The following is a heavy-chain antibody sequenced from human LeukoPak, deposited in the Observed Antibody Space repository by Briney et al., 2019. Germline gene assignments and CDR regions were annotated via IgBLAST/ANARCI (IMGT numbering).Heavy chain of an antibody. Sequence: ETLSLTCAVYGGSFSGYYWSWMRQPPGKGVERMGEINPSGSTNYNPSLKSRVTISVATSKNQFSLKLSSVTAADTAVYYCARGNGLTDGERYYFDYWGQGTLVTVSS. CDR2: INPSGST. V-gene: IGHV4-34*01. D-gene: IGHD1-14*01. CDR1: GGSFSGYY. J-gene: IGHJ4*02. CDR3: ARGNGLTDGERYYFDY.